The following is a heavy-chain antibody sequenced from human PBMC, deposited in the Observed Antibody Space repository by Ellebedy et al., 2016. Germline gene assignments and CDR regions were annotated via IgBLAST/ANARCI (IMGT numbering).Heavy chain of an antibody. V-gene: IGHV4-59*01. Sequence: GSLRLSCIVSGGSISRYYWSWIRQPPGRGLEWIGNIYYTGTTNYNPSLQSRVTISLDTSKNQFPLRLTSVTAADTAVYYCARIGVVSFGERPIDYWGQGTLVTVSS. CDR3: ARIGVVSFGERPIDY. CDR1: GGSISRYY. J-gene: IGHJ4*02. CDR2: IYYTGTT. D-gene: IGHD3-10*01.